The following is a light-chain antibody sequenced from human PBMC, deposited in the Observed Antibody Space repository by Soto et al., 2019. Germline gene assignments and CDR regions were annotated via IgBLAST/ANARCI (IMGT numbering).Light chain of an antibody. Sequence: VVLTQSPGTLSLSPGEVATLSCRASQSVSNNYLAWYQQKPGQAPRLLIYGASSRATGIPVRFSGSGSGTEFTLTISSLQSEDFAVYYCQQYNNWPLTFGQGTRLEIK. CDR2: GAS. V-gene: IGKV3-15*01. J-gene: IGKJ5*01. CDR3: QQYNNWPLT. CDR1: QSVSNN.